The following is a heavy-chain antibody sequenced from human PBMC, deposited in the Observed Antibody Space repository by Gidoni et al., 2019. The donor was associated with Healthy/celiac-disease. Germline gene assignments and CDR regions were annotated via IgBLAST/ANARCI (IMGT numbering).Heavy chain of an antibody. CDR3: ARERELSITGTTGDDAFDI. V-gene: IGHV3-30*04. J-gene: IGHJ3*02. Sequence: QVQLVESGGGVVQPGRSLRLSCAASGFTFSSYAMLWVRQAPGKGLGWVAVISYDGSNKYYADSVKGRFTISRDNSKNTLYLQMNSLRAEDTAVYYCARERELSITGTTGDDAFDIWGQGTMVTVSS. CDR1: GFTFSSYA. CDR2: ISYDGSNK. D-gene: IGHD1-7*01.